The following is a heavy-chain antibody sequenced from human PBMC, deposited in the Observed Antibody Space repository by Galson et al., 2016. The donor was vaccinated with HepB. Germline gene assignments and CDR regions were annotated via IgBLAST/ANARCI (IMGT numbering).Heavy chain of an antibody. Sequence: LRLSCAASGFTFSDFSLHWVRQAPGKGLEWVAGISYDGTKKYHADALKGRFTIFRDDSKNTLYLQMNSLRIEDSAVYMCARHSAHDQGGVFDLWGQGALVAVSS. J-gene: IGHJ4*02. CDR1: GFTFSDFS. D-gene: IGHD3-16*01. CDR2: ISYDGTKK. CDR3: ARHSAHDQGGVFDL. V-gene: IGHV3-30*01.